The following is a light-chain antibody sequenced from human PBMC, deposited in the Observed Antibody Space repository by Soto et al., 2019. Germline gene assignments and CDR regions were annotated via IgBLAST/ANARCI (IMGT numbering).Light chain of an antibody. V-gene: IGLV2-23*01. CDR1: SSDVGSYNL. Sequence: QSALTQPASVSGSPGQSITISCTGTSSDVGSYNLVSWYQQHPGKAPKLMIYEGSKRPSGGSNRFSGSKSGNTASLTISGLQAEDEADYYCCSYAGSSTLVFGTGTKLTVL. CDR2: EGS. J-gene: IGLJ1*01. CDR3: CSYAGSSTLV.